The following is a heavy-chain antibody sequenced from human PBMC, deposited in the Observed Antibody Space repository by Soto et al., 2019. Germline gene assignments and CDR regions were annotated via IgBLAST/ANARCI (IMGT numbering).Heavy chain of an antibody. J-gene: IGHJ4*02. CDR1: GFTFSSYS. V-gene: IGHV3-48*02. CDR2: ISSSSSTI. CDR3: ARVPAPYYDFWSGYYTFDY. D-gene: IGHD3-3*01. Sequence: PGGSLRLSCAASGFTFSSYSMNWVRQAPGKGLEWVSYISSSSSTIYYADSVKGRFTISRDNAKSSLYLQMNSLRDEDTAVYYCARVPAPYYDFWSGYYTFDYWGQGTLVTVSS.